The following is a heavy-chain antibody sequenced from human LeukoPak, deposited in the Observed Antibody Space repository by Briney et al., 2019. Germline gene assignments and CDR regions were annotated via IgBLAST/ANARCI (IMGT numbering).Heavy chain of an antibody. V-gene: IGHV5-10-1*01. J-gene: IGHJ2*01. Sequence: GGSLKISCKGSGYSFTSYWISWVRQMPGKGLEWMGRIDPSDSYTNYSPSFQGLVTISADKSISTAYLQWSSLKASDTAMYFCATSRGYGFDLWGRGTLVTVSS. CDR3: ATSRGYGFDL. CDR2: IDPSDSYT. CDR1: GYSFTSYW. D-gene: IGHD5-12*01.